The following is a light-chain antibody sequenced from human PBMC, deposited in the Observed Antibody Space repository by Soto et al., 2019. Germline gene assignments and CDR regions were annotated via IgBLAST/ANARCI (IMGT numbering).Light chain of an antibody. J-gene: IGKJ1*01. CDR2: KAA. Sequence: DIQMTQSPSTLSASVGDRVAITCRASDNIAPWVAWYRQKPGKAPKLLIYKAANLADEVPSRFSGSGSGTEFTLTISSLQPDDFATYYCQQYNSYSTWTFGQGTKVDIK. V-gene: IGKV1-5*03. CDR1: DNIAPW. CDR3: QQYNSYSTWT.